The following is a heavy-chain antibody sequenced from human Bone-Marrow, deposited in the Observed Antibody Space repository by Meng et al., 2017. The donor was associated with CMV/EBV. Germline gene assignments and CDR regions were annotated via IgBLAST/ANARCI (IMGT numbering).Heavy chain of an antibody. CDR2: IYYSGST. Sequence: GSLRLSCGVSGGSISNYYWSWIRQPPGKGLEWIGYIYYSGSTNYNPSLKSRVTISVDTSKNQFSLKLRSVTAADTAVYYCAINLGERSLFYNYCMDVWGQGTTVTVSS. CDR1: GGSISNYY. CDR3: AINLGERSLFYNYCMDV. J-gene: IGHJ6*02. D-gene: IGHD1-1*01. V-gene: IGHV4-59*01.